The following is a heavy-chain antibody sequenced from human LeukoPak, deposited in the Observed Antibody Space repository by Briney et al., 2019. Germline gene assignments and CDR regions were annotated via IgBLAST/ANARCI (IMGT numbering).Heavy chain of an antibody. D-gene: IGHD3-3*01. Sequence: SETLSLTCAVYGGSFSGYYWSWIRQPPGKGLEWIGEINHSGSTNYNPSLKSRVTISVDTSKNQFSLKLSSVTAADTAVYYCARVAMYYDFWSGYHAEYFQHWGQGTLVTVSS. V-gene: IGHV4-34*01. CDR3: ARVAMYYDFWSGYHAEYFQH. CDR1: GGSFSGYY. J-gene: IGHJ1*01. CDR2: INHSGST.